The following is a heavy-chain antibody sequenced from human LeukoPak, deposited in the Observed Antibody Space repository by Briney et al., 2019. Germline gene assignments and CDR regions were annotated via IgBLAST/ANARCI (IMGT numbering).Heavy chain of an antibody. J-gene: IGHJ3*02. CDR1: GGSFSDYF. CDR3: ASNKYPVQAFDI. CDR2: ISHSGDT. V-gene: IGHV4-34*01. D-gene: IGHD2/OR15-2a*01. Sequence: SETLSLTCAVYGGSFSDYFWSWIRQTPGKGLEWIGEISHSGDTNQNSSLKSRVTMSIDTSKNQFSLNLGSVTAADTAVYYCASNKYPVQAFDIWGQGTMVTVSS.